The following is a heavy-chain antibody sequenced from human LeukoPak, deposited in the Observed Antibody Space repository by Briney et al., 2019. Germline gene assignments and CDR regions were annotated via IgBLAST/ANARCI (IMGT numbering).Heavy chain of an antibody. D-gene: IGHD6-13*01. CDR3: ARGVAAAGLDYYYYYYMDV. CDR2: MNPNSGNT. Sequence: EASVKVSCKASGYTFTSYDINWVRQATGQGLEWMGWMNPNSGNTGYAQKFQGRVTITRNTSISTAYMELSSLRSEDTAVYYCARGVAAAGLDYYYYYYMDVWGKGTTVTVSS. V-gene: IGHV1-8*03. J-gene: IGHJ6*03. CDR1: GYTFTSYD.